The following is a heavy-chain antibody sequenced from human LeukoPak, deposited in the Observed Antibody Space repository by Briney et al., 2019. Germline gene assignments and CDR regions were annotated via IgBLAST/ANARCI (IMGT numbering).Heavy chain of an antibody. CDR3: ARGGLRNWYFDL. CDR1: GFTFSSYW. J-gene: IGHJ2*01. V-gene: IGHV3-74*01. D-gene: IGHD5-12*01. CDR2: LNSDGTNT. Sequence: GGSLRLSCAASGFTFSSYWMHWVRQAPGKGLVWVSRLNSDGTNTYHAESVKGRVTISRDNAKNTVYLEMNSLRAEDTAVYYCARGGLRNWYFDLWGRGTLVTVSS.